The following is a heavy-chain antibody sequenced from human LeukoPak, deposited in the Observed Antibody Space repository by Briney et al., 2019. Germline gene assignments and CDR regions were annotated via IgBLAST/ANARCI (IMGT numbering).Heavy chain of an antibody. CDR1: GFTFSSYG. J-gene: IGHJ4*02. V-gene: IGHV3-23*01. CDR3: AKDKYSSGWSPFDY. CDR2: ISGSGGST. Sequence: GGSLRLSCAASGFTFSSYGMSWVRQAPGKGLEWVSAISGSGGSTYYADSVKGRFTISRDNSKNTLYLQMNSLRAEDTAVYYCAKDKYSSGWSPFDYWGQGTLVTVSS. D-gene: IGHD6-19*01.